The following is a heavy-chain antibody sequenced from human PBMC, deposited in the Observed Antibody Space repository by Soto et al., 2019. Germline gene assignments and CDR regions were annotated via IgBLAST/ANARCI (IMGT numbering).Heavy chain of an antibody. V-gene: IGHV3-53*01. D-gene: IGHD3-22*01. J-gene: IGHJ6*02. Sequence: PGVSMILSWTAAGVTVSDHYVSWVRQAPGKGLEWVSVIYSGGSTYYADSVKGRFTISRDNSKNTLYLQMNSLRAEDTAVYYCARGPAIDYGMDVWGQGTTVTVSS. CDR3: ARGPAIDYGMDV. CDR2: IYSGGST. CDR1: GVTVSDHY.